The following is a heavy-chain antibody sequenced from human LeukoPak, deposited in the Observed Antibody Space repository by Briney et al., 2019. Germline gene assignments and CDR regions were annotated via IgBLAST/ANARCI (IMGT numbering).Heavy chain of an antibody. CDR2: ISSSGSTI. CDR3: ARVHYNTAMVDIDY. D-gene: IGHD5-18*01. V-gene: IGHV3-48*03. CDR1: GFTFSSYE. J-gene: IGHJ4*02. Sequence: GGSLRLSCTASGFTFSSYEMHWVRQAPGKGLEWISYISSSGSTIYYADSVKGRFTISRDNGKNSLYLQMNSLRAEDTAVYYCARVHYNTAMVDIDYWGQGTLVTVSS.